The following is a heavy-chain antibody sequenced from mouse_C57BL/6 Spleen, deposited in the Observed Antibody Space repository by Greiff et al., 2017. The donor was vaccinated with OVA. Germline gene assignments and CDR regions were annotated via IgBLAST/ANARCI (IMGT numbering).Heavy chain of an antibody. CDR1: GFSFNTYA. CDR3: GGNETVGGVCDY. CDR2: IRSKSNNYAT. J-gene: IGHJ2*01. D-gene: IGHD1-1*01. V-gene: IGHV10-1*01. Sequence: EVQGVESGGGLVQPKGSLKLSCAASGFSFNTYAMNWVRQAPGKGLEWVARIRSKSNNYATYYADSVKDRFTISRDDSESMLYLQMNSLKTEETAMYYCGGNETVGGVCDYWGQGTTLTVSS.